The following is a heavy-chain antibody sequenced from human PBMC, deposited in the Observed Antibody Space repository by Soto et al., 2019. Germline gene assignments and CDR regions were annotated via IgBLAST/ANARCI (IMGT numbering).Heavy chain of an antibody. J-gene: IGHJ4*02. Sequence: GGSLRLSCAASGFTFSSYSMNWVRQAPGKGLEWVSSISSSSSYIYYADSVKGRFTISRDNAKNSLYLQMNSLRAEDTAVYYCARDPLAVAGTLYYWGQGTLVPVSS. D-gene: IGHD6-19*01. CDR3: ARDPLAVAGTLYY. CDR1: GFTFSSYS. CDR2: ISSSSSYI. V-gene: IGHV3-21*01.